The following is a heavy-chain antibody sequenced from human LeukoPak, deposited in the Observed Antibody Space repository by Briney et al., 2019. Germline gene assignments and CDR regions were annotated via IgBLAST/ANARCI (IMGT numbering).Heavy chain of an antibody. CDR1: GFTFSSYW. CDR2: INQDGSEK. Sequence: GGSLRLSCAASGFTFSSYWMNWVRQAPGKGLEWVASINQDGSEKYYLDSVKGRFTISRDNAKNSLYLQMNSLRDEDTAVYSCARDGVRDGLYFDRWGQGTLVTVSS. D-gene: IGHD5-24*01. J-gene: IGHJ4*02. CDR3: ARDGVRDGLYFDR. V-gene: IGHV3-7*01.